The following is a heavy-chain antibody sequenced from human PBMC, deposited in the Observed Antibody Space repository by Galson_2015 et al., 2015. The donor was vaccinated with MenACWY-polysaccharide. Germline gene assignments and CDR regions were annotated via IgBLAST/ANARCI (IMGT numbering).Heavy chain of an antibody. CDR2: ISIDGRNT. Sequence: SLRLSCAASGFTFSAYPMSWIRQAPGKGLERVTVISIDGRNTYYADPVKGRFTISRDNSKNTLFLQMNGLTAEDTAVYYCVKAHETSGWNRGPGYWGQGTLVTVSS. D-gene: IGHD6-19*01. J-gene: IGHJ4*02. V-gene: IGHV3-23*01. CDR1: GFTFSAYP. CDR3: VKAHETSGWNRGPGY.